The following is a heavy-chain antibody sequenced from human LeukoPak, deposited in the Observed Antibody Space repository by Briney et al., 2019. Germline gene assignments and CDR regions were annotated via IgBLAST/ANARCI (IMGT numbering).Heavy chain of an antibody. Sequence: PSETLSLTCTVSGYSISSGYYWGWIRPPPGKGLEWIGSIYHSGSTYYNPSLKSRVTISVDTSKNQFSLKLSSVTAADTAVYYCARTSTADFDWLPSFDYWGQGTLVTVSS. J-gene: IGHJ4*02. CDR3: ARTSTADFDWLPSFDY. CDR1: GYSISSGYY. V-gene: IGHV4-38-2*02. D-gene: IGHD3-9*01. CDR2: IYHSGST.